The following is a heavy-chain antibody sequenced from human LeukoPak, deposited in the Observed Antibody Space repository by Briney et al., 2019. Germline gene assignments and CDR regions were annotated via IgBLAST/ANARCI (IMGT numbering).Heavy chain of an antibody. J-gene: IGHJ6*03. CDR1: GGSFSGYY. D-gene: IGHD6-19*01. CDR3: ARVGSIAVRRYYMDV. Sequence: SETLSLTCAVYGGSFSGYYWSWIRQPPGKGLEWLGYIYYSGSTNYNPSLKSRVTISVDTSKNQCSLKLSSVTAADTAVYYCARVGSIAVRRYYMDVWGKGTTVTVSS. CDR2: IYYSGST. V-gene: IGHV4-59*01.